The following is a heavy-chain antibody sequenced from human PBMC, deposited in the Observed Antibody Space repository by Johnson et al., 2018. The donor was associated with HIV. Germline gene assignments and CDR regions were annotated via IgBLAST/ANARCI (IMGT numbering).Heavy chain of an antibody. V-gene: IGHV3-66*01. CDR2: IYSGGST. Sequence: MLLVESGGGLVQPGGSLRLSCAASGFTVSSNYMSWVRQAPGKGLEWVSVIYSGGSTYYADSVKGRFTITRDNSENMVYLQMNSLRAEDTAVYYCARGYILTGDSGAFDLWGQGTMVAVAS. CDR1: GFTVSSNY. J-gene: IGHJ3*01. CDR3: ARGYILTGDSGAFDL. D-gene: IGHD3-9*01.